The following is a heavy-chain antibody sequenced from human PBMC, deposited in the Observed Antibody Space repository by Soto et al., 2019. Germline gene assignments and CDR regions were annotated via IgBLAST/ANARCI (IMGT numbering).Heavy chain of an antibody. CDR2: ISYDGSNK. CDR3: AKSVYGSGSYYTSLFYYYYYGMDV. D-gene: IGHD3-10*01. CDR1: GFTFSSYG. J-gene: IGHJ6*02. Sequence: GGSLRLSCAASGFTFSSYGMHWVRQAPGKGLEWVAVISYDGSNKYYADSVKGRFTISRDNSKNTLYLQMNSLRAEDTAVYYCAKSVYGSGSYYTSLFYYYYYGMDVWGQGTTVTVSS. V-gene: IGHV3-30*18.